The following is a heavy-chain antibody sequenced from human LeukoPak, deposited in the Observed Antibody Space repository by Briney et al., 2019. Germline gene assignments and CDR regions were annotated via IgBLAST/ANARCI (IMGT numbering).Heavy chain of an antibody. D-gene: IGHD6-6*01. V-gene: IGHV3-9*01. CDR1: GFTFDDYA. Sequence: GRSLRLSCAASGFTFDDYAMHWVRQAPGKGLKWVSGISWNSGSIGYADSVKGRFTISRDNAKNSLYLQMNSLRAEDTALYYCAKDTLYIAALSDWGQGTLVTVSS. CDR2: ISWNSGSI. CDR3: AKDTLYIAALSD. J-gene: IGHJ4*02.